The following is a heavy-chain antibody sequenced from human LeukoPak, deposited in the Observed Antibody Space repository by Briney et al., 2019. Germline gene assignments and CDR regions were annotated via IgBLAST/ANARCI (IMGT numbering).Heavy chain of an antibody. CDR1: GYTLTELS. D-gene: IGHD5-24*01. Sequence: ASVKVSCKVSGYTLTELSMHWVRQAPGKGLEWMGWINPNSGGTNYAQKFQGRVTMTRDTSISTAYMELSRLRSDDTAVYYCARVGYNPKPFDYWGQGTLVTVSS. CDR2: INPNSGGT. J-gene: IGHJ4*02. V-gene: IGHV1-2*02. CDR3: ARVGYNPKPFDY.